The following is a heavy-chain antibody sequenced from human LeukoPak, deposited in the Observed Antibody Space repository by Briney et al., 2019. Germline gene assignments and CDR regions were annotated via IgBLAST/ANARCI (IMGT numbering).Heavy chain of an antibody. V-gene: IGHV3-74*01. CDR3: VAIVSARPR. D-gene: IGHD6-6*01. CDR1: GFTFSSNW. CDR2: IDSDGSTT. Sequence: GGSLRLSCAASGFTFSSNWMHWVRHAPGKGLVWVSRIDSDGSTTNLADSVKGRFTISRDNSKNTLYLQMNSLRAEDTAVYHCVAIVSARPRWGQGTLVTVSS. J-gene: IGHJ4*02.